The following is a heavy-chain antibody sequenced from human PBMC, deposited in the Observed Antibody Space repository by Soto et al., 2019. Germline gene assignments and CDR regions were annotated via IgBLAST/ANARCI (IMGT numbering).Heavy chain of an antibody. V-gene: IGHV4-31*03. D-gene: IGHD3-10*01. CDR2: IHYGGST. J-gene: IGHJ6*03. CDR3: ARDRGLEADGEYFRDFYYMDV. Sequence: QVQLQESGPGLVKPSQTLSLTCTVSGGSIRSGGYYWSWIRQHPGKGLEWIGHIHYGGSTSYNPSLKSRVAISVDTSKTQFSLRLSSVTVADTAVYFCARDRGLEADGEYFRDFYYMDVWGIGTTVTVSS. CDR1: GGSIRSGGYY.